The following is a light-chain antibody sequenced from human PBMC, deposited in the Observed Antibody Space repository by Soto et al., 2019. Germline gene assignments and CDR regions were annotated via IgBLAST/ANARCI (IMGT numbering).Light chain of an antibody. CDR1: RSNIGAGYD. CDR2: GNS. J-gene: IGLJ1*01. V-gene: IGLV1-40*01. Sequence: QSVLTQPPSVSGAPGQRVTISCTGSRSNIGAGYDVHWYQQLPGTAPKLLIYGNSNRPSGVPDRFSGSKSGTSASLAITGLQAEDEADYYCQSYDSSLSEVFGTRTKLTVL. CDR3: QSYDSSLSEV.